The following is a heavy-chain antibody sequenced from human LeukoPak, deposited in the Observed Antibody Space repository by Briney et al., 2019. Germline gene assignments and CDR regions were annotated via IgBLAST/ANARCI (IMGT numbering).Heavy chain of an antibody. CDR1: GFTFSNYA. Sequence: QAGGSLRLSCAASGFTFSNYAMSWVRQAPGKGLEWVAGLSGSGGSTYYADSEKGRFTISRDNSKNTLYLQMNSLRAEDTALYYCAETGCSGDSCARGPFDIWGQGTMVTVSS. V-gene: IGHV3-23*01. CDR2: LSGSGGST. CDR3: AETGCSGDSCARGPFDI. D-gene: IGHD2-15*01. J-gene: IGHJ3*02.